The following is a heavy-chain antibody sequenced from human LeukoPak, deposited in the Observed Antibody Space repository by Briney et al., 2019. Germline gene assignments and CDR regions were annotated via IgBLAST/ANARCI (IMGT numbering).Heavy chain of an antibody. CDR1: GGTFSSYA. CDR2: IIALFGTA. J-gene: IGHJ4*02. D-gene: IGHD2-15*01. Sequence: SVKVSCKASGGTFSSYAISWVRQAPGQGLEWMGGIIALFGTANYAQKFQGRLTITADESTSTAYMELRSLTSDDTAVYYCARVPSGGPFDYWGQGTLVTVSS. V-gene: IGHV1-69*01. CDR3: ARVPSGGPFDY.